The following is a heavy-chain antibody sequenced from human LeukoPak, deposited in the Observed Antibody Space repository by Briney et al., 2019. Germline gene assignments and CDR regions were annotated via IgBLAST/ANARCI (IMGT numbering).Heavy chain of an antibody. Sequence: GGSLRLSCAASGFTFSSYSMNWVRQAPGKGLEWVSSISSSSSYIYYADSVKGRFTISRDNAKNSLYLQMNSLRAEDTAVYYCARGTDGSGYYSIWGQGTLVTVPS. CDR1: GFTFSSYS. D-gene: IGHD3-22*01. CDR2: ISSSSSYI. V-gene: IGHV3-21*01. CDR3: ARGTDGSGYYSI. J-gene: IGHJ4*02.